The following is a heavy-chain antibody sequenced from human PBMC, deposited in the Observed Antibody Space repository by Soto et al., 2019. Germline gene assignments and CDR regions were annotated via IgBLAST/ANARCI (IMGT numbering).Heavy chain of an antibody. Sequence: QVQLQQWGAGLLKPSETLSLTCAVYGVSFSGYYWSWIRQPPGKGLAWIGEINQSGSTSYNPSLKSRVTISVDTSKNQFSLKVSSVTAADTAVYYWARRWQQLAHWYFELWGRGTLVTGSS. CDR3: ARRWQQLAHWYFEL. D-gene: IGHD6-13*01. V-gene: IGHV4-34*01. J-gene: IGHJ2*01. CDR2: INQSGST. CDR1: GVSFSGYY.